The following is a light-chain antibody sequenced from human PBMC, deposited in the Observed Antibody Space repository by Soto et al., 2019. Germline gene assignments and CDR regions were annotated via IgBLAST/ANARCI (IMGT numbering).Light chain of an antibody. V-gene: IGKV1-5*01. CDR2: DAS. CDR3: QKYNSASKT. J-gene: IGKJ1*01. CDR1: QSISSW. Sequence: DIQMTQSPSTLSASVGDRVTITCRASQSISSWLAWYQQKPGKAPKLLIYDASSLESGVPSRFSGSRSGTEFTLTISSMQPEDVATYYCQKYNSASKTFGQGTKVDIK.